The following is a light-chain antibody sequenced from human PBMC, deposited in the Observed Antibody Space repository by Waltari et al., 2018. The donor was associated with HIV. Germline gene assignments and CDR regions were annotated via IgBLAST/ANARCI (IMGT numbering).Light chain of an antibody. J-gene: IGLJ3*02. CDR2: DVS. Sequence: QTALTHPASVSESPGQSVTISCTGTSSAVGAYNLVSWYQQHPGKAPRLIIYDVSERPAGVSNRFTGSKSGNTASLTISGLQAEDEADYYCCSYVSEIVPCVFGGGTKLTVL. CDR3: CSYVSEIVPCV. V-gene: IGLV2-23*02. CDR1: SSAVGAYNL.